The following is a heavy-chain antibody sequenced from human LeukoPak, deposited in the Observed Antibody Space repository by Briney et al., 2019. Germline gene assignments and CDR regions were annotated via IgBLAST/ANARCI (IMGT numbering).Heavy chain of an antibody. CDR2: VSGSGGRT. CDR3: AKVNYYDSTGFFDY. CDR1: GLTFSSYA. Sequence: GGSLRLSCAASGLTFSSYAMSWVRQAPGKGLEWVSAVSGSGGRTDDADSVRGRFTISRDNPKNTLYLQMNSLRAEDTAVYYCAKVNYYDSTGFFDYWGQGILVTVSS. D-gene: IGHD3-22*01. J-gene: IGHJ4*02. V-gene: IGHV3-23*01.